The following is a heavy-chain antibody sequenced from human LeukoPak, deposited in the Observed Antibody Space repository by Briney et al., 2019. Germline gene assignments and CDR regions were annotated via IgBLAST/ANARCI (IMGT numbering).Heavy chain of an antibody. D-gene: IGHD1-26*01. Sequence: ASVKVSCKASGYTFTGYYMHWVRQAPGQGLEWMGWINPNSGGTNYAQKFQGWVTMTRDTSISTAYMELSRLRSDDTAVYYCARDGAGGSYRRSYYYYYHGMDVWGQGTTVTVSS. CDR1: GYTFTGYY. CDR2: INPNSGGT. J-gene: IGHJ6*02. V-gene: IGHV1-2*04. CDR3: ARDGAGGSYRRSYYYYYHGMDV.